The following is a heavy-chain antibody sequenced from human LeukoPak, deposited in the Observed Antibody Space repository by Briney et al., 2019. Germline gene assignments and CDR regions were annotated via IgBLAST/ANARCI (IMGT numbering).Heavy chain of an antibody. CDR2: IYTSGST. D-gene: IGHD4-17*01. CDR1: GGSISSYY. V-gene: IGHV4-4*07. CDR3: ARDGPTTVTTHWFDP. Sequence: PSETLSLTCTVSGGSISSYYWSWIRQPAGKGLEWIGRIYTSGSTNYNPSLKSRVTMSVDTSKNQFSLKLSSVTAADTAVYYCARDGPTTVTTHWFDPWGQGTLVTVSS. J-gene: IGHJ5*02.